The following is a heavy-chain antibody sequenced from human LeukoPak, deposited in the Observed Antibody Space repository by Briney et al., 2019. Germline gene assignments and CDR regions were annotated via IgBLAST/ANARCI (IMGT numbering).Heavy chain of an antibody. J-gene: IGHJ4*02. CDR3: ARHTVALDY. Sequence: PSETLSLTCTVSGGSISSSYWAWIRPPPGKGLEWIGYMYNSGTTNYNSSLKSRVTISVDMSENQFSLKLSSVTAADTAVYYCARHTVALDYWGQGALVTVSS. D-gene: IGHD5-12*01. CDR2: MYNSGTT. V-gene: IGHV4-59*08. CDR1: GGSISSSY.